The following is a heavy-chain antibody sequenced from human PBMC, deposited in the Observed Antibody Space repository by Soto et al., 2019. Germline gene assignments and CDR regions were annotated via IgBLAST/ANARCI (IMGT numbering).Heavy chain of an antibody. V-gene: IGHV3-23*01. CDR2: ISGNGGNT. CDR3: AKVGGSGPFDY. J-gene: IGHJ4*02. CDR1: GFTFSSYA. D-gene: IGHD3-10*01. Sequence: GCLILSCAASGFTFSSYAMNWVRQAPGKGLEWVSSISGNGGNTYYADSVKGRFTISRDNSKNTLSLQMNSLRAEDTAVYYCAKVGGSGPFDYWGQGTLVTVSS.